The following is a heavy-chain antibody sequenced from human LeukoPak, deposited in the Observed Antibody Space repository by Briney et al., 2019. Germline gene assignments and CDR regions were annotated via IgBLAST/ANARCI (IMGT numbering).Heavy chain of an antibody. Sequence: GGSLRLSCAASGFTVSTTYMSWVRQAPGKGLEWVSVIYSGGSTYYSDSVKGRFTTSRDNSKNTLYLQMNSLRVEDTAVYYCASTVDSTDKIPFDYWGQGTLVTVSS. D-gene: IGHD5-18*01. CDR3: ASTVDSTDKIPFDY. CDR1: GFTVSTTY. J-gene: IGHJ4*02. CDR2: IYSGGST. V-gene: IGHV3-53*01.